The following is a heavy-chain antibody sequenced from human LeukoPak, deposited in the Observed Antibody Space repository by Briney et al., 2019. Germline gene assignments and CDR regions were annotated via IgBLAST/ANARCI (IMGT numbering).Heavy chain of an antibody. CDR3: ARGRGYGNGWFEADDY. J-gene: IGHJ4*02. CDR2: MNPNGGNT. D-gene: IGHD6-19*01. Sequence: ASVKVSCKASGYPFISYDINWVRQATGQGLEWMGWMNPNGGNTGYAQRFQGRVTMTRNTSISTAYMEVSSLRSEDTAMYFCARGRGYGNGWFEADDYWGKGTLVTVSS. CDR1: GYPFISYD. V-gene: IGHV1-8*01.